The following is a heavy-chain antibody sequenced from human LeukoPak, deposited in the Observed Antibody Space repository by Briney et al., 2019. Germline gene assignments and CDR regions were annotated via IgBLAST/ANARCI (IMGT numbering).Heavy chain of an antibody. CDR1: GFTFSGSS. Sequence: PGGSLRLSCAASGFTFSGSSIHWVRQASGKGLEWVGLIRTKANTYATAYAASVTGRFTISRDDSKTTSYLQMNSLKTEDTALYFCTTSYSGNSWYYRFGPWGQGTLVTVSS. CDR2: IRTKANTYAT. V-gene: IGHV3-73*01. J-gene: IGHJ5*02. CDR3: TTSYSGNSWYYRFGP. D-gene: IGHD6-13*01.